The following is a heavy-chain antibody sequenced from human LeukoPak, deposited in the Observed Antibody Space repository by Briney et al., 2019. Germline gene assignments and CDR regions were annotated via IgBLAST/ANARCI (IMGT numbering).Heavy chain of an antibody. CDR1: GFTFSTYN. J-gene: IGHJ4*02. D-gene: IGHD6-13*01. CDR2: ISSSHGST. Sequence: PGGSLRLSCAASGFTFSTYNMNWIRQAPGKGLEWVSYISSSHGSTDYADSVKGRFTISRDNSKNTLYLQMNSLRAEDTAVYYCAVQRTLWQQVLDHWGQGVLVTVSS. CDR3: AVQRTLWQQVLDH. V-gene: IGHV3-48*01.